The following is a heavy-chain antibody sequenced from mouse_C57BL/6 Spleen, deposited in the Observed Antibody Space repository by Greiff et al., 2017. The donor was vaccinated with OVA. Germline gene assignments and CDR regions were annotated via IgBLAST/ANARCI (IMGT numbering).Heavy chain of an antibody. Sequence: QLQLQQPGAELVKPGASVKLSCKASGYTFTSYWMHWVKQRPGQGLEWIGMIHPNSGSTNYNEKFKSKATLTVDKSSSTAYMQLSSLTSEDSAVYYCAKVERGAWFAYWGQGTLVTVSA. CDR1: GYTFTSYW. CDR2: IHPNSGST. J-gene: IGHJ3*01. D-gene: IGHD1-1*02. V-gene: IGHV1-64*01. CDR3: AKVERGAWFAY.